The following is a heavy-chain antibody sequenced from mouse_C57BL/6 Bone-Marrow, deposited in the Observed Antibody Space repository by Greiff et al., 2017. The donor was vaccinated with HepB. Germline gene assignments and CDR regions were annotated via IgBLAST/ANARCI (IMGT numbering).Heavy chain of an antibody. CDR3: ARRYYGSSYWYFDV. V-gene: IGHV1-54*01. J-gene: IGHJ1*03. Sequence: QVQLKQSGAELVRPGTSVKVSCKASGYAFTNYLIEWVKQRPGQGLEWIGVINPGSGGTNYNEKFKGKATLTADKSSSTAYMQLSSLTSEDSAVYVCARRYYGSSYWYFDVWGTGTTVTVSS. D-gene: IGHD1-1*01. CDR1: GYAFTNYL. CDR2: INPGSGGT.